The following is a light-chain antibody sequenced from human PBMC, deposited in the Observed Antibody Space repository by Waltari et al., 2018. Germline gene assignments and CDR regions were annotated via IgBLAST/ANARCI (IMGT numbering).Light chain of an antibody. J-gene: IGKJ3*01. V-gene: IGKV1-5*03. CDR1: QSISTW. Sequence: DIQMTQSPSTLSASVGDRVTITCRASQSISTWLAWYQQKPGKAPNLLIYKASSLESGVPSRFSGSGSGTEFTLTINSLQPDDFATFYCQQYNTYVTFGPGTKVDIK. CDR3: QQYNTYVT. CDR2: KAS.